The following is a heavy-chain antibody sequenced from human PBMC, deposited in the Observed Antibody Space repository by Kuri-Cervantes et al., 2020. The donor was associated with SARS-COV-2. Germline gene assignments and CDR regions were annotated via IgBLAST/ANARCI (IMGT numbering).Heavy chain of an antibody. CDR1: GFTLTKYT. V-gene: IGHV3-23*01. J-gene: IGHJ4*02. Sequence: GGSLRLSCVASGFTLTKYTMTWVRQAPGKGLEWVSAISGSGGSTYYADSVKGRFTISRDNSKNTLYLQMNSLRAEDTAVYYCAREPTSVGRGCSSTSCYYEVDYWGQGTLVTVS. D-gene: IGHD2-2*01. CDR3: AREPTSVGRGCSSTSCYYEVDY. CDR2: ISGSGGST.